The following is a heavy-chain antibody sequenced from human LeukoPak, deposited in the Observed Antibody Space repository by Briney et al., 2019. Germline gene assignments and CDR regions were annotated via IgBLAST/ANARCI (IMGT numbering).Heavy chain of an antibody. Sequence: ETLSLTCTVSGGSISSYYWSWIRQPPGKGLEWIGYIYYSGSTNYNPSLKSRVTISVDTSKNRFSLKLSSVTAADTAVYYCAREWELLLDYWGQGTLVTVSS. V-gene: IGHV4-59*01. CDR1: GGSISSYY. CDR2: IYYSGST. J-gene: IGHJ4*02. D-gene: IGHD1-26*01. CDR3: AREWELLLDY.